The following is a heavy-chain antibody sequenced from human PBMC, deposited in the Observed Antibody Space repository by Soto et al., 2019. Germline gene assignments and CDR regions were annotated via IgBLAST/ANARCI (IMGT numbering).Heavy chain of an antibody. Sequence: QVQLQQWGAGLLKPSETLSLACAVYGGSFSGHYWSWIRQSLGKGLEWIGEMNRRGSLRYKPSLKSRLTISADTSKNQFFLKLPSVTAADTAVYYCVRVQAVQVGIIGTSYYMDVWGKGTTVSVSS. CDR2: MNRRGSL. CDR1: GGSFSGHY. D-gene: IGHD1-7*01. CDR3: VRVQAVQVGIIGTSYYMDV. J-gene: IGHJ6*03. V-gene: IGHV4-34*01.